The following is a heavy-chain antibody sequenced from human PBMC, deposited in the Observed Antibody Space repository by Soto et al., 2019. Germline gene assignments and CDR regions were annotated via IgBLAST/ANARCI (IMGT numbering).Heavy chain of an antibody. CDR2: IWYDGSNK. CDR3: ARGGLRVISADVSYYYYGMDV. D-gene: IGHD4-17*01. CDR1: GFTFSSYG. J-gene: IGHJ6*02. V-gene: IGHV3-33*01. Sequence: GGSLRLSCAASGFTFSSYGMHWVRQAPCKGLEWVAVIWYDGSNKYYADSVKGRFTISRDNSKNTLYLQMNSLRAEDTAVYYCARGGLRVISADVSYYYYGMDVWGQGTTVTVSS.